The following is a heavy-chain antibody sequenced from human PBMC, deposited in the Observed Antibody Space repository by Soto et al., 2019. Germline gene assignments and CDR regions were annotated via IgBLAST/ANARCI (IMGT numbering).Heavy chain of an antibody. CDR1: GGSISSYY. Sequence: SETLSLTCTVSGGSISSYYWSWVRQPPWKGLEWIAYIYYSGSTNYNPSLKSRGTISVDTSKNQFSLKLSSVTAADTAAYYCSRGPSNWFDPWGQGTLVTVSS. J-gene: IGHJ5*02. CDR2: IYYSGST. CDR3: SRGPSNWFDP. V-gene: IGHV4-59*01.